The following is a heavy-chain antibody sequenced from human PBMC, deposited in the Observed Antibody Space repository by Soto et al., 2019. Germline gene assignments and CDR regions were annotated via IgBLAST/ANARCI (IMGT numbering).Heavy chain of an antibody. CDR3: ASFGIAAAGTAY. Sequence: QVQLVQSGAEVKKPGASVKVSCKVSGYTLTELSMHWVRQAPGKGLEWMGGFDPEDGETIYAQKFQGRVTMTEDTSTDTAYMELSRMRSEDTAVYYCASFGIAAAGTAYWGQGTLVTVSS. CDR2: FDPEDGET. CDR1: GYTLTELS. J-gene: IGHJ4*02. V-gene: IGHV1-24*01. D-gene: IGHD6-13*01.